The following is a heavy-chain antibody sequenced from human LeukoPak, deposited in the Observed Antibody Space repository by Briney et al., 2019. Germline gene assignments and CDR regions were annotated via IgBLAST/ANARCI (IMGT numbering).Heavy chain of an antibody. V-gene: IGHV4-59*01. CDR2: IYYSGST. CDR3: ARGGDGYNYFDY. D-gene: IGHD5-24*01. CDR1: GGSISSYY. Sequence: SETLSLTCTVSGGSISSYYWSWIRQPPGKGLEWIAYIYYSGSTNYNPSLESRVTISVDTSKNQFSLKLSSVTAADTAVYYCARGGDGYNYFDYWGQGTLVTVSS. J-gene: IGHJ4*02.